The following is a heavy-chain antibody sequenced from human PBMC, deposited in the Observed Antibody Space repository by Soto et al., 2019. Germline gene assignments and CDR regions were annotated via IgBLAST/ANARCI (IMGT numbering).Heavy chain of an antibody. V-gene: IGHV5-51*01. CDR3: ARLSIAAAHDAFDI. CDR2: IYPGDSDT. Sequence: GESLKISCKGSGYSFTSYWIGWVRQMPGIGLEWMGIIYPGDSDTRYSPSFQGQVTISADKSISTAYLQWRSLKASDTAMYYCARLSIAAAHDAFDIWGQGTMVTVSS. J-gene: IGHJ3*02. D-gene: IGHD6-13*01. CDR1: GYSFTSYW.